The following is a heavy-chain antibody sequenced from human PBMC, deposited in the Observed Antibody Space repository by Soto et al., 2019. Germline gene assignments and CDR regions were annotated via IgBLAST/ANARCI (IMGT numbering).Heavy chain of an antibody. V-gene: IGHV4-30-4*01. CDR1: GGSISSGDYY. D-gene: IGHD2-2*01. CDR2: IYYSGST. CDR3: ARAHCSSTSCRLGWFDP. Sequence: LSLTCTVSGGSISSGDYYWSWIRQPPGKGLEWIGYIYYSGSTYYNPSLKSRVTISVDTSKNQFSLKLSSVTAADTAVYYCARAHCSSTSCRLGWFDPWGQGTLVTVSS. J-gene: IGHJ5*02.